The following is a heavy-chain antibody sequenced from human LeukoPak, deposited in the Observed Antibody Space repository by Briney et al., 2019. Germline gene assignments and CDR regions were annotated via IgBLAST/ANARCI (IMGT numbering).Heavy chain of an antibody. Sequence: GGSLILSCTASGFAFGDYPMSWVRQAPGKGLEWVGFIRTKAYGGTTEYAASVKGRFTISRDDSKSIAYLQMNSLKTEDTAVYYCTRSAGYRSGWYHDYWGQGTLVTVSS. D-gene: IGHD6-19*01. J-gene: IGHJ4*02. CDR1: GFAFGDYP. CDR2: IRTKAYGGTT. V-gene: IGHV3-49*04. CDR3: TRSAGYRSGWYHDY.